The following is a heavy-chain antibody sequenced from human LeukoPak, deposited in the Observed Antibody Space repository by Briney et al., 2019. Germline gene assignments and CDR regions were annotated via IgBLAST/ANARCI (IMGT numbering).Heavy chain of an antibody. CDR1: GFTFSSYG. V-gene: IGHV3-33*01. Sequence: GGSLRLSCAASGFTFSSYGMHWVRQAPGKGLEWVAVIWYDGSNKYYADSVKGRFTISRDNSKNTLYLQMNSLRDEDTAVYYCARVRGVTLSYHYFDYWGQGTLVTVSS. D-gene: IGHD3-10*01. CDR3: ARVRGVTLSYHYFDY. J-gene: IGHJ4*02. CDR2: IWYDGSNK.